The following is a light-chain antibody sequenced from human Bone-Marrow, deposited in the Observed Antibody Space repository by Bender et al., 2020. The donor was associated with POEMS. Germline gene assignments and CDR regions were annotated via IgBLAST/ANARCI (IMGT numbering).Light chain of an antibody. CDR2: EGS. CDR1: SSDVGSYNL. J-gene: IGLJ3*02. CDR3: CSYAGSSPV. Sequence: QSALTQPPSASGSPGQSVTISCTGTSSDVGSYNLVSWYQQHPGKAPKLMIYEGSKRPSGVSNRFSGSKSGNTASLTISGLQAEDEADYYSCSYAGSSPVFGGGTKLTVL. V-gene: IGLV2-23*01.